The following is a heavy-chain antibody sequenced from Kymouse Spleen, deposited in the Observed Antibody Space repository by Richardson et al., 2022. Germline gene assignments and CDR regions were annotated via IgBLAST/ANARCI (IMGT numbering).Heavy chain of an antibody. CDR3: AREGYSSSSVDY. CDR1: GFTFSSYG. D-gene: IGHD6-6*01. Sequence: QVQLVESGGGVVQPGRSLRLSCAASGFTFSSYGMHWVRQAPGKGLEWVAVIWYDGSNKYYADSVKGRFTISRDNSKNTLYLQMNSLRAEDTAVYYCAREGYSSSSVDYWGQGTLVTVSS. V-gene: IGHV3-33*01. CDR2: IWYDGSNK. J-gene: IGHJ4*02.